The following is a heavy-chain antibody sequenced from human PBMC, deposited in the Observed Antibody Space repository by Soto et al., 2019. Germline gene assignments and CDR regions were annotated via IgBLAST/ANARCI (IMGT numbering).Heavy chain of an antibody. CDR2: INPNSGGT. CDR1: GYTFTGYY. J-gene: IGHJ4*02. D-gene: IGHD2-8*01. V-gene: IGHV1-2*04. CDR3: ARAVYCTNGVCYGFDY. Sequence: ASVKVSCKASGYTFTGYYMHWVRQAPGQGLEWMGWINPNSGGTNYAQKFQGWVTMTRDTSISTAYMELSWLRSDDTAVYYCARAVYCTNGVCYGFDYWGQGTLVTVSS.